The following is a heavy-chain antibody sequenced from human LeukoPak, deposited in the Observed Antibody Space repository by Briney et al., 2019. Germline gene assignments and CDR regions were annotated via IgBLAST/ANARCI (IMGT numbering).Heavy chain of an antibody. CDR3: ARASGSTTIPDY. V-gene: IGHV3-33*01. CDR1: GFTFSSYG. CDR2: IWYDGSNK. D-gene: IGHD1-26*01. Sequence: GGSLRLSCAASGFTFSSYGMHWVRQAPGKGLEWVAAIWYDGSNKYYADSVKGRFTISRDNSKKTLYLQMDSRRAEDTAVYYCARASGSTTIPDYWGQGTLGTVSP. J-gene: IGHJ4*02.